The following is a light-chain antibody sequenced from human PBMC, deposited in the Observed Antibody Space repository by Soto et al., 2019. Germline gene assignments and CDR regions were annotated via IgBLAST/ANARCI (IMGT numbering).Light chain of an antibody. CDR2: RNN. Sequence: QSVLTQPPSASGTPGQRVTISCSGSSSNIGSNYVYWYQQLPRTAPKLLIYRNNQRPSGVPDRFSGSKSGTSASLAISGLRSEDEADYYCAAWDDSLSALFGGGTKVTVL. V-gene: IGLV1-47*01. CDR3: AAWDDSLSAL. CDR1: SSNIGSNY. J-gene: IGLJ2*01.